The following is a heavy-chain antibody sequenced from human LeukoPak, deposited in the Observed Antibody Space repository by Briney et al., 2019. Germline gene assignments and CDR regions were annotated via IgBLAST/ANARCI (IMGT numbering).Heavy chain of an antibody. CDR3: ASLVRDY. CDR1: GFIVSNTY. Sequence: GGSLRLSCAASGFIVSNTYMTWVRQAPGKGLEWVSVIQNDGSTYYADSVKGRFTVSRDNSKNMVFLRMNSLRVEDTAVYFSASLVRDYWGQGTLVSVSS. V-gene: IGHV3-53*01. CDR2: IQNDGST. J-gene: IGHJ4*02.